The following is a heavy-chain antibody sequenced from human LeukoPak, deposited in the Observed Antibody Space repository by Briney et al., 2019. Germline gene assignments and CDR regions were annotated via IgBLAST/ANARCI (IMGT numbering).Heavy chain of an antibody. V-gene: IGHV3-23*01. Sequence: GGSLRLSCAASGFTVSSNYMSWVRQAPGKGLEWVSAISGSGGSTYYADSVKGRFTISRDNSKNTLYLQMNSLRAEDTAVYYCAKVHYYGSGIYYFDYWGQGTLVTVSS. CDR2: ISGSGGST. CDR3: AKVHYYGSGIYYFDY. D-gene: IGHD3-10*01. CDR1: GFTVSSNY. J-gene: IGHJ4*02.